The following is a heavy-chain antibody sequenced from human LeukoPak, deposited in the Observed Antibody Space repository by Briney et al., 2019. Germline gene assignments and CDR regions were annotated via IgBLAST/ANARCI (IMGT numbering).Heavy chain of an antibody. Sequence: GASVKVSCKASGGTFSSYAISWVRQAPGQGLEWMGGIIPIFGTANYAQKFQGRVTITADESTSTAYMELSSLRSEDTAVYYCAREFHITMIANWFDPWGQGTLVTVSS. CDR1: GGTFSSYA. CDR3: AREFHITMIANWFDP. V-gene: IGHV1-69*13. J-gene: IGHJ5*02. CDR2: IIPIFGTA. D-gene: IGHD3-22*01.